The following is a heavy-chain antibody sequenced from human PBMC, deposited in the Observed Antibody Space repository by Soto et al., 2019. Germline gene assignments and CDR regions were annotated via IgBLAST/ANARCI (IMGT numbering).Heavy chain of an antibody. CDR2: INAGNGNT. CDR1: GYTFTSYA. J-gene: IGHJ4*02. CDR3: AMASTSWYDY. V-gene: IGHV1-3*01. D-gene: IGHD6-13*01. Sequence: ASGKVSCEASGYTFTSYAMQWVRQAPGQRLEWMGWINAGNGNTKCSQKCQGRVTITRDTSASTDYMQLSRLRSADTAVYSCAMASTSWYDYCGQGTLVTLSS.